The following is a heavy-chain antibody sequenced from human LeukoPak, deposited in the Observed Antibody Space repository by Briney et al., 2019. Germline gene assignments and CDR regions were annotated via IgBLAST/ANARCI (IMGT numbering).Heavy chain of an antibody. Sequence: PGGSLRLSCAASGFTFSTYGMHWVRQAPGKGLEWVAFIRYDGSGTYYADSVKGRFTISRDNSKNTLYLQMNSLRAEDTGVYYCAKVPSSSRYDASDIWGQGTMVTVSS. V-gene: IGHV3-30*02. J-gene: IGHJ3*02. CDR1: GFTFSTYG. CDR2: IRYDGSGT. CDR3: AKVPSSSRYDASDI. D-gene: IGHD6-13*01.